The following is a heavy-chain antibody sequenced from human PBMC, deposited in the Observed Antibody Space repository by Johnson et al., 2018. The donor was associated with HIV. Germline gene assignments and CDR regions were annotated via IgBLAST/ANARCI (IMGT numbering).Heavy chain of an antibody. V-gene: IGHV3-43D*03. Sequence: VQLVESGGGLVQPGGSLRLSCAASGFSFDGYAMHWVRQAPGKGLEWVSLISWDGGNTYYADSVKGRFTISRDNSKTTLYLQMNSLRAEDTALYYCARALRVVVVAATFDAFDIWGQGTMVTVSS. CDR3: ARALRVVVVAATFDAFDI. CDR2: ISWDGGNT. CDR1: GFSFDGYA. D-gene: IGHD2-15*01. J-gene: IGHJ3*02.